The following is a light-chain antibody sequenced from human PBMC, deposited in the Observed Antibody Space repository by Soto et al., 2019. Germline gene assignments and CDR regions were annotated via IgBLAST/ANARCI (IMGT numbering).Light chain of an antibody. CDR1: KIGSKS. V-gene: IGLV3-21*02. CDR2: NDD. Sequence: SYELAQPPSVSVAPGQTASITCGGNKIGSKSVHWYQQKPGQAPVLVVYNDDDRPSGIPERFSGSNSDSTATLTISRVEVGDEADYYCQVWDGSTDRGGVFGGGTQLTVL. J-gene: IGLJ7*01. CDR3: QVWDGSTDRGGV.